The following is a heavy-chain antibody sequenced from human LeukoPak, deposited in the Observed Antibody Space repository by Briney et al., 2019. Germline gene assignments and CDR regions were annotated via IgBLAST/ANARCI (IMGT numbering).Heavy chain of an antibody. J-gene: IGHJ3*02. D-gene: IGHD3-3*01. Sequence: ASVKVSCKASGYTFTGYYMHWVRQAPGQGLEWMGWINPNSGGTNYAQKFQGRVTMTRDTSTSTAYMELSRLRSDDTAVYYCARVGHTIFGVVTPDAFDIWGQGTMVTVSS. CDR3: ARVGHTIFGVVTPDAFDI. CDR1: GYTFTGYY. CDR2: INPNSGGT. V-gene: IGHV1-2*02.